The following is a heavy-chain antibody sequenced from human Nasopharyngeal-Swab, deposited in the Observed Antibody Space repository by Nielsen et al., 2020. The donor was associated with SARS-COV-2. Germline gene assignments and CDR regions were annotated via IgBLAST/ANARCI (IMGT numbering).Heavy chain of an antibody. J-gene: IGHJ5*02. Sequence: GSLRLSCAVYGGSFSGYYWSWIRQPPGKGLEWIGEINHSGSTNYNPSLKSRVTISVDTSKNQFSLKLSSVTAADTAVYYCARGYSSSWYFCWFDPWGRGTLVTVSS. D-gene: IGHD6-13*01. CDR3: ARGYSSSWYFCWFDP. CDR2: INHSGST. V-gene: IGHV4-34*01. CDR1: GGSFSGYY.